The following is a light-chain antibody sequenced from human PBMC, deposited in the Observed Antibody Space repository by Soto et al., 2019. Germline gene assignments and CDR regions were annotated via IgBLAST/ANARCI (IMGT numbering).Light chain of an antibody. V-gene: IGLV1-44*01. CDR2: TDN. J-gene: IGLJ1*01. Sequence: QSALTQPPSASGTPGQRVTISCSGSSSNIGGYAVNWYHQFPGTTPKLLIYTDNQRPSAVPDRCSCSKSCTSAALAIIGRQSEDEADYFCAAWDGSLNAYVFGTGTKLTVL. CDR1: SSNIGGYA. CDR3: AAWDGSLNAYV.